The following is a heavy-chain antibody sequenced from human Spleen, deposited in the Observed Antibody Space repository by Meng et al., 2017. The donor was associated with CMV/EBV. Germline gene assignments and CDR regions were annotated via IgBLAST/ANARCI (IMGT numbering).Heavy chain of an antibody. D-gene: IGHD5-24*01. J-gene: IGHJ4*02. CDR3: ARGEQMAPEGY. CDR2: IYHSGST. Sequence: ETLSLTCTVSGYSISSGYYWGWIRQPPGKGLEWIGSIYHSGSTYYNPSLKSRVTISVDTSKNQFSLKVSSVTAADTAVYYCARGEQMAPEGYWGQGTLVTVSS. V-gene: IGHV4-38-2*02. CDR1: GYSISSGYY.